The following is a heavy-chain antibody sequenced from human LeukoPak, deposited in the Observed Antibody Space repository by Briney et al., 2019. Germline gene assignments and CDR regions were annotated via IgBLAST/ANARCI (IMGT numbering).Heavy chain of an antibody. CDR3: AREVYYYDSSGYNDAFDI. D-gene: IGHD3-22*01. CDR1: GFTFSSYG. J-gene: IGHJ3*02. CDR2: IWYDGSNK. Sequence: GGSLRLSCAASGFTFSSYGMHWVRQAPGKGLEWVAVIWYDGSNKYYADSVKGRFTISRDNSKNTLYLQMNSLRAEDTAVYYCAREVYYYDSSGYNDAFDIWGQGTMVTVSS. V-gene: IGHV3-33*01.